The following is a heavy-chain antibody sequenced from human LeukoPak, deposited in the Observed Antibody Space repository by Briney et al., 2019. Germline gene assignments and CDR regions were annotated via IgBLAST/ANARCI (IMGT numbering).Heavy chain of an antibody. CDR2: ISAYNGNT. CDR3: AGGRYYYDSSGYYSYYYYYGMDV. CDR1: GYTFTSYG. Sequence: ASVTVSCKASGYTFTSYGISWVRQAPGQGLEWMGWISAYNGNTNYAQKLQGRVTMTTDTSTSTAYMELSSLRSEDTAVYYCAGGRYYYDSSGYYSYYYYYGMDVWGQGTTVTVSS. J-gene: IGHJ6*02. D-gene: IGHD3-22*01. V-gene: IGHV1-18*01.